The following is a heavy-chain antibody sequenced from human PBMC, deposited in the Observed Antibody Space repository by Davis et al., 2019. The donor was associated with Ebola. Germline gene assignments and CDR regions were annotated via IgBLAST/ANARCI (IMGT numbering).Heavy chain of an antibody. J-gene: IGHJ4*02. CDR1: GFTFSSYG. CDR2: ISYDGSNK. CDR3: AKEIPIVGATHY. Sequence: GESLKISCAASGFTFSSYGMHWVRQAPGKGLEWVAVISYDGSNKYYADSVKGRLTISRDNSKNTLYLQMNSLRAEDTAVYYCAKEIPIVGATHYWGQGTLVTVSS. V-gene: IGHV3-30*18. D-gene: IGHD1-26*01.